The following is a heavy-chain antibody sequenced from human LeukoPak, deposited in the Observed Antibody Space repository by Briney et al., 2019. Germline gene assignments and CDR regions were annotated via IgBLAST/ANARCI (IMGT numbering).Heavy chain of an antibody. CDR1: GGSFSGYY. J-gene: IGHJ4*02. V-gene: IGHV4-34*01. CDR3: ARATKVYYYDSSGYYYRRSYYFDY. D-gene: IGHD3-22*01. Sequence: SETLSLTCAVYGGSFSGYYWSWIRQPPGKGLEWIGEINHSGSTNYNPSLKSRVTISVDTSKNQFSLKLSSVTAADTAVYYCARATKVYYYDSSGYYYRRSYYFDYWGQGTLVTVSS. CDR2: INHSGST.